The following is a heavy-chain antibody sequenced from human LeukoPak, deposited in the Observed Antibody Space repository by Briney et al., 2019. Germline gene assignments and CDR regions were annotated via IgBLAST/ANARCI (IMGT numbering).Heavy chain of an antibody. Sequence: VASVKVSCKASGYTFTGYYMHWVRQAPGQGLEWMGWINPNSGGTNYAQKFQGRVTMTRDTSISTAYMELSRLRSDDTAVYYCARPLTFGGVYYFDYWGQGTLVTVSS. CDR1: GYTFTGYY. V-gene: IGHV1-2*02. D-gene: IGHD3-16*01. CDR3: ARPLTFGGVYYFDY. CDR2: INPNSGGT. J-gene: IGHJ4*02.